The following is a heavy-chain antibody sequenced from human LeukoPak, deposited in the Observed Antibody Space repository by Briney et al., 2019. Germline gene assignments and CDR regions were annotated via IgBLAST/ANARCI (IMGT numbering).Heavy chain of an antibody. CDR2: IIPIFGTA. Sequence: ASVKVSCKASGGTFSSYAISWVRQAPGQGLEWMGGIIPIFGTANYAQKFQRRVTITADESTSTAYMELSSLRSEDTAFWYCTTDHSMANTAWCFDPWGRGTLVTVSS. D-gene: IGHD2-8*02. J-gene: IGHJ5*02. CDR3: TTDHSMANTAWCFDP. V-gene: IGHV1-69*13. CDR1: GGTFSSYA.